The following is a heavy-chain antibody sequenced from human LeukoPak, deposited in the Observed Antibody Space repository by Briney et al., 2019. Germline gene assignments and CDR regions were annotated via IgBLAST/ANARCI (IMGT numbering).Heavy chain of an antibody. V-gene: IGHV4-4*07. CDR2: IFSSGTN. Sequence: AETLSLTCTVSRGSISSYHWSWIPQPAGKGVEGIGRIFSSGTNNYNGSLKIRVTMSVDTSTNHFSLNLSSVTAADTAVYCCAREVSGSDYYRAYDYWGQGTLVTVSS. D-gene: IGHD3-3*01. CDR3: AREVSGSDYYRAYDY. J-gene: IGHJ4*02. CDR1: RGSISSYH.